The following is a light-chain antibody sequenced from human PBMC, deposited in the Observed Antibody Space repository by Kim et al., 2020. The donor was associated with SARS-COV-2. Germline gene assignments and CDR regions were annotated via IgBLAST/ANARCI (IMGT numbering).Light chain of an antibody. CDR3: KQSNSTPLLP. V-gene: IGKV1-39*01. CDR2: AAS. J-gene: IGKJ4*01. Sequence: DIQMTQSPSSLSASVGDRVTITCRASQSISSYLNWYQQKPGKAPKLLIYAASSLQSGVPSRFSGSGSGTDFTLTISSLQPEDFATYYSKQSNSTPLLPFGGGTKVDIK. CDR1: QSISSY.